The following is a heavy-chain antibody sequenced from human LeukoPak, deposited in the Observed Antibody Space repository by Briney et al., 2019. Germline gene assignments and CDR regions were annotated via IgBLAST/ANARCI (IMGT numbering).Heavy chain of an antibody. J-gene: IGHJ1*01. CDR2: VYYSGTT. CDR3: ARSGGYDSGWSFQH. V-gene: IGHV4-59*08. Sequence: SETLSLTCTVSGGSISSYYWSWIRQPAGKGLEWIGYVYYSGTTNYNPSLKSRVTISVDTSKNQFSLKLSSVTAADTAVYYCARSGGYDSGWSFQHWGQGTLVTVSS. CDR1: GGSISSYY. D-gene: IGHD5-12*01.